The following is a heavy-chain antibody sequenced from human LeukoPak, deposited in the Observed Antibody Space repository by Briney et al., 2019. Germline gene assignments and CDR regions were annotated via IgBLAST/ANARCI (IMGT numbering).Heavy chain of an antibody. D-gene: IGHD1-26*01. CDR3: ARAYSGRYYSYFQH. CDR1: GFIFNSYA. J-gene: IGHJ1*01. CDR2: MSFDGNYE. Sequence: GGSLRLTCAASGFIFNSYAMHWVRQAPGKGLEWVAVMSFDGNYEYYADSVKGRFTIASDNSKSSLFLQSNSLRLEATAYYYGARAYSGRYYSYFQHWGQGTLVSVSS. V-gene: IGHV3-30*01.